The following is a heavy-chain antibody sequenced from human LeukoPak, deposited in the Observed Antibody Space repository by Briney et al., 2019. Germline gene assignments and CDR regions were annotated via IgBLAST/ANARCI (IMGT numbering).Heavy chain of an antibody. V-gene: IGHV3-33*01. CDR2: IWYDGSNK. Sequence: GGSLRLSCAASGSTFSSYGMHWVRQAPGKGLEWVAVIWYDGSNKYYADSVKGRFTISRDNSKNTLYLQMNSLRAEDTAVYYCARDAVYSSSWQYYWGQGTLVTVSS. J-gene: IGHJ4*02. CDR1: GSTFSSYG. CDR3: ARDAVYSSSWQYY. D-gene: IGHD6-13*01.